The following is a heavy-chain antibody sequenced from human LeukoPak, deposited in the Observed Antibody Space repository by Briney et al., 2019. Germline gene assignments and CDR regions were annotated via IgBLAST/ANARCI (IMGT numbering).Heavy chain of an antibody. CDR2: IYYSGTT. D-gene: IGHD5-12*01. CDR1: GGSISSGDYY. Sequence: SQTLSLTCTVSGGSISSGDYYWSWIRQPPGKGLEWIGYIYYSGTTYYNPSLKSRVSISVDTSKNQFSLKLSSVTAADPAVYYCASEGVPTPWFDPWGQGTLVIVSS. J-gene: IGHJ5*02. V-gene: IGHV4-30-4*01. CDR3: ASEGVPTPWFDP.